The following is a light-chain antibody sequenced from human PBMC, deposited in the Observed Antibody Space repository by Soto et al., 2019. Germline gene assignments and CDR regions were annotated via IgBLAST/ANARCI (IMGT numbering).Light chain of an antibody. CDR2: EVS. Sequence: QSALTQPASVSGSPGQSITISCAGTISDIGSYNYVSWYQQHPGKVPKLMIYEVSNRPSGVSNRFSGSKSGNTASLTISGLQAEDEADYYCSSYTRSSTVVFGGGTKVTVL. J-gene: IGLJ2*01. CDR3: SSYTRSSTVV. V-gene: IGLV2-14*01. CDR1: ISDIGSYNY.